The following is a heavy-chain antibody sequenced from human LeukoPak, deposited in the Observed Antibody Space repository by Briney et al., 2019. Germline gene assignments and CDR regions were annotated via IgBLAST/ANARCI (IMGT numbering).Heavy chain of an antibody. V-gene: IGHV4-34*01. CDR2: INHSGST. CDR3: ANVRGRGYSYAPSDY. D-gene: IGHD5-18*01. J-gene: IGHJ4*02. CDR1: GGSFSGYY. Sequence: SETLSLTCAVYGGSFSGYYWSWIRQPPGKGLEWIGEINHSGSTNYNPSLKSRVTISVDTSKNQFSLKLSSVTAADTAVYYCANVRGRGYSYAPSDYWGQGTLVTVSS.